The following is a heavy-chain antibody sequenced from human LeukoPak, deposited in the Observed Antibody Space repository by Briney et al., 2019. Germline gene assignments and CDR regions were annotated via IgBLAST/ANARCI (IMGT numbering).Heavy chain of an antibody. CDR3: AKDSYGGYNDFGIDS. J-gene: IGHJ4*02. CDR2: ISYDGSNK. V-gene: IGHV3-30-3*02. D-gene: IGHD5-12*01. Sequence: PGGSLRLSCAASGFTFSSYAMHWVRQAPGKGLEWVAVISYDGSNKYYADSVKGRFTISRDNSKNTVYLQMDSLRPEDTAIYYCAKDSYGGYNDFGIDSWGQGTLVSVSS. CDR1: GFTFSSYA.